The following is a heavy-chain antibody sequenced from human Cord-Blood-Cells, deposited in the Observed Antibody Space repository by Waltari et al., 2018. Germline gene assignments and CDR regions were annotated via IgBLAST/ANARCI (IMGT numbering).Heavy chain of an antibody. J-gene: IGHJ4*02. D-gene: IGHD6-13*01. CDR2: IIPIFGTA. Sequence: QVQLVQSGAEVTKPGSSVTASCKASGGTFRSYATSWVRQAPGQGLEWMGGIIPIFGTANYAQKFQGRVTITADESTSTAYMELSSLRSEDTAVYYCARDERVAAAGTSWGQGTLVTVSS. V-gene: IGHV1-69*12. CDR3: ARDERVAAAGTS. CDR1: GGTFRSYA.